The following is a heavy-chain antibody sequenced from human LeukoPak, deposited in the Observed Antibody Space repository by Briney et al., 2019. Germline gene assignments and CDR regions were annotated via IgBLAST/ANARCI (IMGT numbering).Heavy chain of an antibody. V-gene: IGHV4-59*08. CDR1: GGSISSYY. J-gene: IGHJ4*02. Sequence: SETLSLTCTVSGGSISSYYWSWIRQPPGKGLEWIGYIYYTGTTNYNPSLKSRVTISVDTSKNQFSLKLSSVTAADTAVYYCVRLKGYSSGWYPSYYFDYWGQGTLVTVSS. D-gene: IGHD6-19*01. CDR2: IYYTGTT. CDR3: VRLKGYSSGWYPSYYFDY.